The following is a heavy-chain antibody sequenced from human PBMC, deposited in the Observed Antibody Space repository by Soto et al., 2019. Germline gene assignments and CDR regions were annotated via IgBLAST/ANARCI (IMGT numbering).Heavy chain of an antibody. J-gene: IGHJ3*02. CDR1: GFSFSRFA. V-gene: IGHV3-30-3*01. Sequence: GGSLRLSCAASGFSFSRFAIHWVRQAPGKGLEWVAVISKDGSVIYYADSVKGRFTISRDNSKSSLFLQMNSLRDEDTAVYYCATPASSGFDIWGQGTMVTVSS. CDR3: ATPASSGFDI. CDR2: ISKDGSVI. D-gene: IGHD3-22*01.